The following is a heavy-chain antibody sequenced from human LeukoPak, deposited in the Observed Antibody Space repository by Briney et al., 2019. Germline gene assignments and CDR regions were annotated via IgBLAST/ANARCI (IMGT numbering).Heavy chain of an antibody. CDR2: TSSSGSGT. CDR3: ARGYSSSWYGPND. D-gene: IGHD6-13*01. CDR1: GFTFSTYA. V-gene: IGHV3-23*01. Sequence: GGSLRLSCAASGFTFSTYAMSWVRQAPGKGLEWVSATSSSGSGTYYADSVKGRFTISRDDSKNTLYPQMNSLRAEDTAVYYCARGYSSSWYGPNDWGQGTLVTVSS. J-gene: IGHJ4*02.